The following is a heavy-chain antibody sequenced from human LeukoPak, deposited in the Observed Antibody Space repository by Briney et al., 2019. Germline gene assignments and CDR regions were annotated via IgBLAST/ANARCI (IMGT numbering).Heavy chain of an antibody. CDR2: ISGSGDGT. V-gene: IGHV3-23*01. CDR1: GFTFSNFA. J-gene: IGHJ4*02. Sequence: PGGSLRLSCATSGFTFSNFAMNWVRRAPGQGLEWVSTISGSGDGTYYADSVKGRFTISRDNSKNTLYLQMRSLSADDTALYYCAKGLRAESIVGATHFDYWGQGTLVTVSS. CDR3: AKGLRAESIVGATHFDY. D-gene: IGHD1-26*01.